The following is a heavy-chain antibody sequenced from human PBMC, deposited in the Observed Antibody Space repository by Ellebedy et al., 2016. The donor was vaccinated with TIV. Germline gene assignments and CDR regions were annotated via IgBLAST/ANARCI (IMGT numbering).Heavy chain of an antibody. CDR3: ARVRGTYAYGMDV. V-gene: IGHV3-48*02. D-gene: IGHD3-16*01. CDR1: GLTFSSHS. J-gene: IGHJ6*02. Sequence: PGGSLRLSCAASGLTFSSHSMNWVRQAPGKGLEWVSCIGTTGNTVYYADSLKGRFTISRENAMNSLYLEMNSLRDEDTAVYYCARVRGTYAYGMDVWGQGTTVTVSS. CDR2: IGTTGNTV.